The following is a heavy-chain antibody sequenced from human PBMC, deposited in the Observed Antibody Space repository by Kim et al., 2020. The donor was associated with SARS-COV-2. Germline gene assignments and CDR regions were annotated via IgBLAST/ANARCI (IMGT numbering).Heavy chain of an antibody. CDR1: GGSVSSGSFY. J-gene: IGHJ3*02. V-gene: IGHV4-61*01. D-gene: IGHD2-8*02. CDR2: IYYSGST. CDR3: ARDLVVHRGDAFDI. Sequence: SETLSLTCTVSGGSVSSGSFYWSWIRQPPGKGLEWIGYIYYSGSTNYNPSLKSRVTISVDTSKNQFSLKLSSVTAADTAVYYCARDLVVHRGDAFDIWG.